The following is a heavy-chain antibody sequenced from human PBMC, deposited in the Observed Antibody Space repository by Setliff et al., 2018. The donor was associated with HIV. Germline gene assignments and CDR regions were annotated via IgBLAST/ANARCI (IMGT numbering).Heavy chain of an antibody. D-gene: IGHD3-22*01. J-gene: IGHJ1*01. Sequence: ASVKVSCKVSGYTLSELSIHWVRQAPGKGLAWMGGFDPEDVETVYAQKLQGRVTMTEDTSTDTAYMELSSLRSEDTAMYYCATIRAYYYDSSGQEYFQYWGHGTLVTVSS. V-gene: IGHV1-24*01. CDR3: ATIRAYYYDSSGQEYFQY. CDR2: FDPEDVET. CDR1: GYTLSELS.